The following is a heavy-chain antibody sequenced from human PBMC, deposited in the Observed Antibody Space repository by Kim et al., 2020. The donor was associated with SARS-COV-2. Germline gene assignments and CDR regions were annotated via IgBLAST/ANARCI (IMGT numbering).Heavy chain of an antibody. CDR1: GFTFSSYS. D-gene: IGHD3-10*02. CDR2: ISSSSSYI. J-gene: IGHJ4*02. V-gene: IGHV3-21*01. Sequence: GGSLRLSCAASGFTFSSYSMNWVRQAPGKGLEWVSSISSSSSYIYYADSVKGRFTISRDNAKNSLYLQMNSLRAEDTAVYYCARDHRDGYNVRGAYFDYWGQGTLVTVSS. CDR3: ARDHRDGYNVRGAYFDY.